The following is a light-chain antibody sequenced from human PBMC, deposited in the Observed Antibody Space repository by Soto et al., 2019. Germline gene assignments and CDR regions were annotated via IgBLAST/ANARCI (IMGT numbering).Light chain of an antibody. CDR1: QSISNY. J-gene: IGKJ1*01. CDR2: DAS. CDR3: HQRYDWPIT. Sequence: EIVLTQSPGTLSLSPGERATLSCRANQSISNYLAWYQQRPGQAPRLLIYDASRRATGIPARFSGSGSGTDFTLTISSLEPEDFAVYYCHQRYDWPITFGQGTKVDIK. V-gene: IGKV3-11*01.